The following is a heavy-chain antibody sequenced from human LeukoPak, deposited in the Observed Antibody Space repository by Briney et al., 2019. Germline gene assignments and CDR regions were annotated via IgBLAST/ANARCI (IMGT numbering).Heavy chain of an antibody. D-gene: IGHD2-2*01. V-gene: IGHV4-34*01. J-gene: IGHJ5*02. CDR1: GCSFNDYY. Sequence: SETLSLTCAVYGCSFNDYYWNWIRQPPGKGLEWIGEINARGDTNYNPSLKSRVTISVDTSKKQFSLRLTSMIAADTALYYCARGQVPAARGYNWFDPWGQGTLVTVSS. CDR2: INARGDT. CDR3: ARGQVPAARGYNWFDP.